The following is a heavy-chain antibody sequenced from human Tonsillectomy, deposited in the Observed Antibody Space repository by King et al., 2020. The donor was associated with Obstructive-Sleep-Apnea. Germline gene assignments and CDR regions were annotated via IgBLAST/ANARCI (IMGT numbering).Heavy chain of an antibody. CDR1: GFTFGAYG. J-gene: IGHJ4*02. D-gene: IGHD2-15*01. V-gene: IGHV3-23*04. CDR3: ARGSGYFDALWWASLHLGH. CDR2: ITGSGGGT. Sequence: VQLVESGGGLIQPGGSLRLSCAASGFTFGAYGMTWVRQAPGKGLEWVSSITGSGGGTYYGDSVNGRFTLSRVNSKTMLYLQMNSLRVEDTAIYYCARGSGYFDALWWASLHLGHWRQGTLVTVSS.